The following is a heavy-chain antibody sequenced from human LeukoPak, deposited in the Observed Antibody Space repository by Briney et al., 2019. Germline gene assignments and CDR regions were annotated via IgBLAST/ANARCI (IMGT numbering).Heavy chain of an antibody. D-gene: IGHD5-18*01. V-gene: IGHV3-7*01. CDR2: IMRDGSEK. CDR1: GFSFSTYW. J-gene: IGHJ4*02. Sequence: PGGSLRLSCAACGFSFSTYWKNWVRQPPGKGLEWVANIMRDGSEKYYVDSVKGRFTISRDNAKNSLYLQMNSLRAEDTAVYYCARDPSRGYSYGYADYWGQGSLVTVSS. CDR3: ARDPSRGYSYGYADY.